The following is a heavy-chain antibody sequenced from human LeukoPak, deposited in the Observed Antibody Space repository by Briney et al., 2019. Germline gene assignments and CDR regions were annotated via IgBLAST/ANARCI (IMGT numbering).Heavy chain of an antibody. CDR1: GLSLSNSA. J-gene: IGHJ4*02. V-gene: IGHV3-23*01. CDR3: ATVGGFCPSSNCYAYFDY. D-gene: IGHD2-2*01. CDR2: LTGDGTGT. Sequence: PGGSLSLSCVASGLSLSNSAMTWVRQAPGPGLEWVSILTGDGTGTFYADSVKGRFSISRDISTNTLCLQMPSLGVDDTALYYCATVGGFCPSSNCYAYFDYWGQGSPVTVSS.